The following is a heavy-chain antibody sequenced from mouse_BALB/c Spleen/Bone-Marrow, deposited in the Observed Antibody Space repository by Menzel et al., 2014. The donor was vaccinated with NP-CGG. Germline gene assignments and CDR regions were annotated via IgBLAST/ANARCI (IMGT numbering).Heavy chain of an antibody. V-gene: IGHV14-3*02. CDR3: ARYSYGSRGYYFDY. CDR2: IDPANGNT. CDR1: GFNIKDTY. Sequence: EVKLQESGAELVKPGPPAKWSGTPFGFNIKDTYIHGVKQRPERGLEGIGRIDPANGNTKYDPKFQGKATITADTSSNTAYLQLSSLTSEDTAVYYCARYSYGSRGYYFDYWGQGTTLTVSS. D-gene: IGHD1-1*01. J-gene: IGHJ2*01.